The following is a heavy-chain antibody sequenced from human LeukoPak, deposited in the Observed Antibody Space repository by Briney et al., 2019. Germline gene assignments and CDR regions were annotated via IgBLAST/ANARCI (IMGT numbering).Heavy chain of an antibody. CDR2: ISAYNGNT. CDR1: GYTFTSYG. D-gene: IGHD3-10*01. J-gene: IGHJ4*02. CDR3: ARDSRLYGSGSI. V-gene: IGHV1-18*01. Sequence: ASVKVSCKASGYTFTSYGISWVRQAPGQGLEWMGWISAYNGNTNYAQKLQGRATMTTDTSTSTAYMELRSLRSDDTAVYYCARDSRLYGSGSIWGQGTLVTVSS.